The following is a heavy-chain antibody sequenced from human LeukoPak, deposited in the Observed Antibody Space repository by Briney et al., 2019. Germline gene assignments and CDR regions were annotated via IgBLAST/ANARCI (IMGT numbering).Heavy chain of an antibody. D-gene: IGHD1-26*01. CDR2: IYYSGST. CDR3: ARDLSGVYSGSYGYFDY. Sequence: KPSETLSLTCTVSGDSISSSSSYWGWIRQPPGEGLEWIGSIYYSGSTYYNTSLKSRVTISVDTSKNQFSLRLNSVTPEDTAVYYCARDLSGVYSGSYGYFDYWGQGTLVTVSS. CDR1: GDSISSSSSY. V-gene: IGHV4-39*02. J-gene: IGHJ4*02.